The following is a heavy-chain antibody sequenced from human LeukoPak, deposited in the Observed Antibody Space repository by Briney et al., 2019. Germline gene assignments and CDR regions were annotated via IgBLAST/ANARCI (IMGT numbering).Heavy chain of an antibody. CDR2: IIPIFGTA. Sequence: GASVKVSYKASGYTFTSYDINWVRQAPGQGLEWMGGIIPIFGTANYAQKFQGRVTITTDESTSTAYMELSSLRSEDTAVYYCARALMAGTVDYWGQGTLVTVSS. D-gene: IGHD1-7*01. V-gene: IGHV1-69*05. CDR3: ARALMAGTVDY. CDR1: GYTFTSYD. J-gene: IGHJ4*02.